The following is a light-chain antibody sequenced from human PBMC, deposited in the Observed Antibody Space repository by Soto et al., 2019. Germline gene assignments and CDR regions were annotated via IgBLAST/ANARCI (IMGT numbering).Light chain of an antibody. CDR3: QNYKSAPRT. CDR1: QGINTY. J-gene: IGKJ1*01. Sequence: DIQMTQSPSSLSASVGDRISITCRASQGINTYLAWYQQKPGEVPKLLIYGASTLQSGVPSRFSGSGSGTDSSLTISSLQPEDVATYYCQNYKSAPRTFGQGTRVEIK. CDR2: GAS. V-gene: IGKV1-27*01.